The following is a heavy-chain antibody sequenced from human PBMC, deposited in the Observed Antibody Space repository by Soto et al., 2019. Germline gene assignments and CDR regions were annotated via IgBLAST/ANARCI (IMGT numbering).Heavy chain of an antibody. V-gene: IGHV3-23*01. CDR3: AKDQQFRGWPIMITSGAFDI. Sequence: GGSLRLSCAASGFTFSSYAMSWVRQAPGKGLEWVSAISGSGGSTYYADSVKGRFTISRDNSKNTVYLQMNSLRAEAPAVYYCAKDQQFRGWPIMITSGAFDIWGQGTMVTVSS. CDR2: ISGSGGST. CDR1: GFTFSSYA. J-gene: IGHJ3*02. D-gene: IGHD3-16*01.